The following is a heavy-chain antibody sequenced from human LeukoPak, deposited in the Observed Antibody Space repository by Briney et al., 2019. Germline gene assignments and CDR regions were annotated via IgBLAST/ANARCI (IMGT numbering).Heavy chain of an antibody. Sequence: SQTLSLTCTVSGGSISSGGYYWSWIRQPPGTGLEWIGYIYHSGSTYYNPSLKSRVTISVDRSKNQFSLKLSSVTAADTAVYYCARVPWIQLWVPARSSDYWGQGTLVTVSS. D-gene: IGHD5-18*01. V-gene: IGHV4-30-2*01. CDR1: GGSISSGGYY. J-gene: IGHJ4*02. CDR2: IYHSGST. CDR3: ARVPWIQLWVPARSSDY.